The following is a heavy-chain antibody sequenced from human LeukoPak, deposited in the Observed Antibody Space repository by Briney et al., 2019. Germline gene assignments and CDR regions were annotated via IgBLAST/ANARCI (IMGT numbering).Heavy chain of an antibody. J-gene: IGHJ4*02. Sequence: PGGSLRLSCATSGFPFSSYSMLWVRQAPGKGLVWVSRTNGDGTVTTYADSVEGRFTISRDNTKNILYLQMNNLRAEDTATYYCSRSQFDYWGQGVLVTVSS. CDR2: TNGDGTVT. CDR1: GFPFSSYS. CDR3: SRSQFDY. V-gene: IGHV3-74*03.